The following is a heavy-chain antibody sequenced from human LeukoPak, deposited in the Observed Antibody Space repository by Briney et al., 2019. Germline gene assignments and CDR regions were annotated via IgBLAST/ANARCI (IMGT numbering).Heavy chain of an antibody. J-gene: IGHJ6*02. CDR2: ISSSGSTI. V-gene: IGHV3-11*04. CDR1: GFTFSDYY. CDR3: VRVNWLHYSGMDV. Sequence: GGSLRLSCAASGFTFSDYYMSWIRQAPGKGLEWVSYISSSGSTIYYADSVKGRFTISRDNAKNSFYLQMNSLRAGDTAVYYCVRVNWLHYSGMDVWGQGTTVTVSS. D-gene: IGHD5-12*01.